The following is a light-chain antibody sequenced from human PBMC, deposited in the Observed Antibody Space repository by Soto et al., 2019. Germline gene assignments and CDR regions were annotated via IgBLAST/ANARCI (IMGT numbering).Light chain of an antibody. CDR1: QSVSSY. Sequence: EIVLTQSPATLSLSPGERATLSCRASQSVSSYLAWLQQKPGQAPRLLLYDASNRATGIPARFSGSGSGTDFALTISSLEPEDFAVYYCQQRSKWPLTFGGGTKVEIK. V-gene: IGKV3-11*01. CDR3: QQRSKWPLT. J-gene: IGKJ4*01. CDR2: DAS.